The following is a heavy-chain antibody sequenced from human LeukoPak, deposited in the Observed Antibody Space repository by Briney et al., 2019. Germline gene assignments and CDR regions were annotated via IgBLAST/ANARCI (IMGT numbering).Heavy chain of an antibody. CDR3: ARGGAARCFDP. D-gene: IGHD6-13*01. CDR1: GGSISSSSYY. J-gene: IGHJ5*02. CDR2: IYYSGST. V-gene: IGHV4-39*01. Sequence: PSETLSLTCTVSGGSISSSSYYWGWIRQPPGKGLEWIGSIYYSGSTYYNPSLKSRVTISVDTSKNQFSLKLSSVTAADTAVYYCARGGAARCFDPWGQGTLVTVSS.